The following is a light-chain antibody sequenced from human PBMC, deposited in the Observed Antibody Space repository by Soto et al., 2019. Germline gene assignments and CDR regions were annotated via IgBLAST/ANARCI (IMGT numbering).Light chain of an antibody. CDR3: QQYSSSPWT. Sequence: DIQMTQSPSTLSASVGDRVTITCRSSQIISRWLAWYQQKPGKAPKFLIYDVSSLQSAVASRISGSGSGTKVTLTISSLQPDDFATYYCQQYSSSPWTFGQGTKLEIK. CDR2: DVS. CDR1: QIISRW. J-gene: IGKJ1*01. V-gene: IGKV1-5*01.